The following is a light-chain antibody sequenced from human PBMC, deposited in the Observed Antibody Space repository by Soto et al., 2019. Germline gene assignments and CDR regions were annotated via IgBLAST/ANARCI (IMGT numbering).Light chain of an antibody. CDR2: KAS. J-gene: IGKJ1*01. V-gene: IGKV1-5*03. CDR3: QQYSDHWT. CDR1: RSIINW. Sequence: DIQLTQSPSTLSASVGDRVTITCRASRSIINWLAWYQQKSGKGPKLLIYKASNLQTGVQSRFSGSGYGTEFTLTISSLQPDDVATYYCQQYSDHWTFGQGTKVEIK.